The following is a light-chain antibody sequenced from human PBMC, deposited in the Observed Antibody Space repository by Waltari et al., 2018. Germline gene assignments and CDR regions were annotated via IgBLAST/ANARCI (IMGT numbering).Light chain of an antibody. CDR1: ILAKNY. J-gene: IGLJ3*02. CDR2: KDN. V-gene: IGLV3-27*01. CDR3: YSAADNAVGV. Sequence: SYDLTQPSSVSVSPGQTARIPCPRDILAKNYGRGFQQKPGQAPVQVIYKDNERPSGIPERFSGSSSGTTVTLTISGAHVDDEADYYCYSAADNAVGVFGGGTKLTV.